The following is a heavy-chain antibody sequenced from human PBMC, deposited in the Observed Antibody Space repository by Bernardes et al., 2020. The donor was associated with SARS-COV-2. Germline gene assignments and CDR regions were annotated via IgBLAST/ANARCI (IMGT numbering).Heavy chain of an antibody. J-gene: IGHJ5*02. CDR3: ARDVAGREDL. CDR2: IGTAGDT. Sequence: GGSLRLSCAASGFTFSSYDMHWVRQATGKGLEWVSAIGTAGDTYYPDSVKGRFTISRDNAKNTLFLQMSSLRAEDTAVYYCARDVAGREDLWGQGTLVTVSS. CDR1: GFTFSSYD. D-gene: IGHD1-26*01. V-gene: IGHV3-13*01.